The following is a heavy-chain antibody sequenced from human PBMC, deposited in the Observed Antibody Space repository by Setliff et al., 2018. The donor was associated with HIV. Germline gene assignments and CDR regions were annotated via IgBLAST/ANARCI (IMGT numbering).Heavy chain of an antibody. D-gene: IGHD2-8*01. J-gene: IGHJ4*02. CDR2: IYSTGYT. CDR1: GGSISNYY. Sequence: KPSETLSLTCTVSGGSISNYYWSWIRQPPGKGLEWIGYIYSTGYTNYHPSLKTRATISLDTSKSQFSLKLSSVTAADTAVYYCARQERYCTSADCHRYFNYWGQGTLVTVSS. V-gene: IGHV4-4*09. CDR3: ARQERYCTSADCHRYFNY.